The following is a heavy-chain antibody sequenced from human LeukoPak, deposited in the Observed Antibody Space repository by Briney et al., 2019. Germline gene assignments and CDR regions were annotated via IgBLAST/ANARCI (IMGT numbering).Heavy chain of an antibody. CDR2: ISGSGGST. V-gene: IGHV3-23*01. J-gene: IGHJ4*02. D-gene: IGHD3-3*01. CDR3: ARAPAPYGYYDFWSGFDY. CDR1: GFTFSSYA. Sequence: GGSLRLSCAASGFTFSSYAMSWVRQAPGKGLEWVSAISGSGGSTYYADSVKGRFTISRHNSKNTLYLQMNSLRAEDTAVYYCARAPAPYGYYDFWSGFDYWGQGTLVTVSS.